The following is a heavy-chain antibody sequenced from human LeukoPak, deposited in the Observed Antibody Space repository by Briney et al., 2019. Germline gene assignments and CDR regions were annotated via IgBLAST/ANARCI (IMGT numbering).Heavy chain of an antibody. J-gene: IGHJ5*02. V-gene: IGHV4-31*03. CDR1: GGSISSGGYY. Sequence: PSETLSLTCTVSGGSISSGGYYWSWIRQHPGKGLEWIGYIYYSGSTYYNPSLKSRVTISVDTSKNQFSLKLSSVTAADTAVYYCARGFIAAAGWIDPWGQGTLVTVSS. CDR2: IYYSGST. CDR3: ARGFIAAAGWIDP. D-gene: IGHD6-13*01.